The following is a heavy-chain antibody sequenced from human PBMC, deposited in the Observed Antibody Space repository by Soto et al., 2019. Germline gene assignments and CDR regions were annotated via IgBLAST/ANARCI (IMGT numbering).Heavy chain of an antibody. Sequence: EVQLLESGGDLIQPGGSLRLSCVASGITFGSRAMSWVRQAPGEGLEWVSTITDTGGDAKYADSVRGRFTISRDNSKKTLYLQMNSLRAEDTAVYYCARDDRSWGVVPAAIGEVGSDYYYYGMDVWGQGTTVTVSS. CDR3: ARDDRSWGVVPAAIGEVGSDYYYYGMDV. V-gene: IGHV3-23*01. CDR1: GITFGSRA. J-gene: IGHJ6*02. CDR2: ITDTGGDA. D-gene: IGHD2-2*01.